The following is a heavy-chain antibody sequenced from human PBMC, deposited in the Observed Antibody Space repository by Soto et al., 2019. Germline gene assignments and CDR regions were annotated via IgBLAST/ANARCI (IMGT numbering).Heavy chain of an antibody. D-gene: IGHD1-20*01. CDR3: ARGGRYNWTIIRLWWFDP. J-gene: IGHJ5*02. CDR1: GGSISSYY. CDR2: IYHSGST. V-gene: IGHV4-59*12. Sequence: SETLSLTCTVSGGSISSYYWSWIRQPPGKGLEWIGEIYHSGSTNYNPSLKSRVTISVDTSKNQFSLKLSSVTAADTAVYYCARGGRYNWTIIRLWWFDPWGQGTLVTVSS.